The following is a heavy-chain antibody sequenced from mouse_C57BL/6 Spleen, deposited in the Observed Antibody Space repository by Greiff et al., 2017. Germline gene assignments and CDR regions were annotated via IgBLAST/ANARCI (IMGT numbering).Heavy chain of an antibody. CDR2: IDPETGGT. Sequence: VQLQESGAELVRPGASVTLSCKASGYTFTDYEMHWVKQTPVHGLEWIGAIDPETGGTAYNQKFKGKAILTADKSSSTAYMELRSLTSEDSAVYYCTRGNYGYDVGYAMDYWGQGTSVTVSS. V-gene: IGHV1-15*01. D-gene: IGHD2-2*01. J-gene: IGHJ4*01. CDR3: TRGNYGYDVGYAMDY. CDR1: GYTFTDYE.